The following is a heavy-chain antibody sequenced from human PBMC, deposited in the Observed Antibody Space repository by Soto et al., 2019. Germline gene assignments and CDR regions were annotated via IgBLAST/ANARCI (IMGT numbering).Heavy chain of an antibody. CDR1: GGTFSSYA. CDR3: ARGSASRSVVPAAIHHGVDYYYGMDV. CDR2: IIPIFGTA. D-gene: IGHD2-2*02. Sequence: SVKVCCKASGGTFSSYAISWVRQAPGQGLEWMGGIIPIFGTANYAQKFQGRVTITADESTSTAYMELSSLRSEDTAVYYCARGSASRSVVPAAIHHGVDYYYGMDVWGQGTTVTVSS. V-gene: IGHV1-69*13. J-gene: IGHJ6*02.